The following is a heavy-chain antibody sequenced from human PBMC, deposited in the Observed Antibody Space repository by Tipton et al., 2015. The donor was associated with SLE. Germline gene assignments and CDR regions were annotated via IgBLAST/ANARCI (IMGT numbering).Heavy chain of an antibody. D-gene: IGHD2-21*01. Sequence: SLRLSCAASGFTFSSYAMHWVRQAPGKGLEWVAVISYDGSNKYYADSVKGRFTISRDNSKNTLYLQMNSLRAEDTAVYYCARDYSLYYFDSWGQGTLVTVSS. CDR1: GFTFSSYA. V-gene: IGHV3-30*04. CDR2: ISYDGSNK. J-gene: IGHJ4*02. CDR3: ARDYSLYYFDS.